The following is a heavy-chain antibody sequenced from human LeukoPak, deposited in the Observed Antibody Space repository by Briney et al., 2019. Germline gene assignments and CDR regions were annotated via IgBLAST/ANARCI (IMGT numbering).Heavy chain of an antibody. CDR3: ARPYSSGWYGAFDI. D-gene: IGHD6-19*01. Sequence: PSETLSLTCTVSGGSISNYYWSWIRQPPGKGLEWIGYMYYSGNINYNPSLKSRVSISADTSESQFSLKLRSVTAADTAVYYCARPYSSGWYGAFDIWGQGTVVTVSS. CDR2: MYYSGNI. V-gene: IGHV4-59*08. J-gene: IGHJ3*02. CDR1: GGSISNYY.